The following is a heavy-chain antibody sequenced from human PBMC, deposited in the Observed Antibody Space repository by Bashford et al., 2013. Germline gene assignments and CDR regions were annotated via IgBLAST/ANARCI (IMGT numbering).Heavy chain of an antibody. D-gene: IGHD2-2*01. J-gene: IGHJ6*02. CDR3: ARTAVGVAVPDSVNYFGMDV. CDR1: GYSLSDYG. CDR2: ISPYTGQT. Sequence: ASVKVSCKASGYSLSDYGITWVRQAPGQGLEWMGWISPYTGQTDYAQKFQGRVTLTTDTSTGTAYMDVSSLTSDDTAVYYCARTAVGVAVPDSVNYFGMDVWGQGTTVTVSS. V-gene: IGHV1-18*01.